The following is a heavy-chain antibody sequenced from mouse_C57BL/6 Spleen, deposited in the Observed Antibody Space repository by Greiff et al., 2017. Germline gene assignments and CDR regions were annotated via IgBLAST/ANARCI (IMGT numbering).Heavy chain of an antibody. CDR2: IYPGDGDT. D-gene: IGHD2-5*01. CDR1: GYAFSSSW. CDR3: ARRDSNYESFDY. V-gene: IGHV1-82*01. Sequence: QVQLQQSGPELVKPGASVKISCKASGYAFSSSWMNWVKQRPGKGLEWIGRIYPGDGDTNYNGKFKGKATLTADKSSSTAYMQLSSLTSEDSAVYFCARRDSNYESFDYWGQGTTLTVSS. J-gene: IGHJ2*01.